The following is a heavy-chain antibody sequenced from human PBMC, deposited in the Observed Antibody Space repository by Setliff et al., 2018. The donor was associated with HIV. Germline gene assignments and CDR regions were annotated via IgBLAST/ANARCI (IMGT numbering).Heavy chain of an antibody. CDR3: AKLPPYYYDSSGYQGFDY. Sequence: PGGSLRLSCAASGFTFSSYGMHWVRQAPGKGLEWLAFIRYDGSNKYYADSVKGRFTISRDNSKNTLYLQMNSLRAEDTAVYYCAKLPPYYYDSSGYQGFDYWGQGTRVT. D-gene: IGHD3-22*01. V-gene: IGHV3-30*02. CDR1: GFTFSSYG. CDR2: IRYDGSNK. J-gene: IGHJ4*02.